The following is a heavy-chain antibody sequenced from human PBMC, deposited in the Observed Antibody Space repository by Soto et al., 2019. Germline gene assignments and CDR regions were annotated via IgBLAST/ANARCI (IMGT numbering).Heavy chain of an antibody. CDR2: INHSGST. J-gene: IGHJ5*02. D-gene: IGHD2-15*01. CDR1: GGSFSGYY. CDR3: VWYAVAATFWFDP. Sequence: SETLSLTCAVYGGSFSGYYWSWIRQPPGKGLEWIGEINHSGSTNYNPSLKSRVTISVDTSKNQFSLKLSSVTAADTAVYYCVWYAVAATFWFDPWGQGALVTVSS. V-gene: IGHV4-34*01.